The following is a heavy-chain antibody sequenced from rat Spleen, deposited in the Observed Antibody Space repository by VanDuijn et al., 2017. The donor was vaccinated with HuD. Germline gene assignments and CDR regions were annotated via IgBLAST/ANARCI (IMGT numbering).Heavy chain of an antibody. Sequence: EVQLVESGGGLVQPGRSLKLSCAASGFTFSDYGVAWVRQAPTTGLEWVATISYGDSSGYSGTYYRDSVRGRFTISRDDAKSTLSLQMDSLRSEDTATYYCARQVPFFDYWGQGVMVTVSS. D-gene: IGHD3-1*01. CDR1: GFTFSDYG. V-gene: IGHV5-29*01. CDR3: ARQVPFFDY. J-gene: IGHJ2*01. CDR2: ISYGDSSGYSGT.